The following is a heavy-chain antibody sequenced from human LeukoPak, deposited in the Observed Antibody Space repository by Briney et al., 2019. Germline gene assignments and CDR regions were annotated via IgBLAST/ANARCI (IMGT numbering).Heavy chain of an antibody. Sequence: PSQTLSLTCTVSGGSFSSGTYFWSWLRQPAGKGPEWIGRINTSGSTEYNPSLKSRGIISVDTSKNQFSLKLSSVTAADTAVYYCARGSQPLPHDYWGQGTLVTVSS. V-gene: IGHV4-61*02. J-gene: IGHJ4*02. CDR2: INTSGST. D-gene: IGHD2-15*01. CDR1: GGSFSSGTYF. CDR3: ARGSQPLPHDY.